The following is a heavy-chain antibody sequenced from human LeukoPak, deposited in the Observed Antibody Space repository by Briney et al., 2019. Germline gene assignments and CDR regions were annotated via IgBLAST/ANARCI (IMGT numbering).Heavy chain of an antibody. CDR1: GFSFSSYS. D-gene: IGHD1-1*01. CDR3: ARSPQGTGSPADY. J-gene: IGHJ4*02. V-gene: IGHV3-21*01. Sequence: PGGSLRLSYADSGFSFSSYSMNWVRQAPGKGLDWVSSISSSSKYIYCADSVKGRFTISRDNAKNSLYLQMNSLTVEDTAVYYCARSPQGTGSPADYWGQGTLVTVSS. CDR2: ISSSSKYI.